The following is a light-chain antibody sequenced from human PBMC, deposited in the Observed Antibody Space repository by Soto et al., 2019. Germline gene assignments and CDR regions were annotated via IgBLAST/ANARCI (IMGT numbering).Light chain of an antibody. CDR3: QQYNDWPLT. CDR1: QSVSSN. V-gene: IGKV3-15*01. CDR2: GAS. Sequence: EVVMTQAPDSLSVSPGERATLSCRASQSVSSNLAWYQQKLGQAPRLLIYGASTRATGIPARFSGTGSGTEFTLTISSLQSEDFALYYCQQYNDWPLTFGQGTKVDIK. J-gene: IGKJ1*01.